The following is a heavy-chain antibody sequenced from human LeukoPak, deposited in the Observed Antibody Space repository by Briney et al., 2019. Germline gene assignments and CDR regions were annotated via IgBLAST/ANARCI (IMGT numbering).Heavy chain of an antibody. CDR2: IYYSGST. V-gene: IGHV4-39*07. CDR3: ARGRLSPPDY. CDR1: GGSISSSSYF. J-gene: IGHJ4*02. Sequence: TSETLSLTCTVSGGSISSSSYFWGWIRQPPGKGLEWIGSIYYSGSTYYNPSLKSRVTISVDTSKNQFSLKLSSVTAADTAVYYCARGRLSPPDYWGQGTLVTVSS. D-gene: IGHD3-16*01.